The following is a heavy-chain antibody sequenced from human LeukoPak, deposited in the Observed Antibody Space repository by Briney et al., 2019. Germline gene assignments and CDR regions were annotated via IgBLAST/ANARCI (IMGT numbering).Heavy chain of an antibody. CDR3: ARKERRGTNDY. Sequence: GGSLRLSCAASGFTFSSYSMNWVRQAPGKGLEWVSSISSSSSYIYYADSVKGRFTISRDNAKNSLYLQMSTLSAEDTAVYYCARKERRGTNDYWGQGTLVTVPS. CDR2: ISSSSSYI. J-gene: IGHJ4*02. CDR1: GFTFSSYS. D-gene: IGHD3-10*01. V-gene: IGHV3-21*01.